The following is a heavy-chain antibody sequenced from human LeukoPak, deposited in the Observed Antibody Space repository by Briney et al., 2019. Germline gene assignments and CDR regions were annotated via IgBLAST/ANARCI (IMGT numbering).Heavy chain of an antibody. D-gene: IGHD2-15*01. Sequence: GGSLRLSCAASGFTFSSYAMSWVRQPPGKGLEGSQLISGEGGSTYYADSVKGRFTISRDNSKNTLYLQMNSLRAEDTAVYYCAKDSYRGYCSGGSCYSNFDYWGQGTLVTVSS. CDR3: AKDSYRGYCSGGSCYSNFDY. CDR2: ISGEGGST. V-gene: IGHV3-23*01. CDR1: GFTFSSYA. J-gene: IGHJ4*02.